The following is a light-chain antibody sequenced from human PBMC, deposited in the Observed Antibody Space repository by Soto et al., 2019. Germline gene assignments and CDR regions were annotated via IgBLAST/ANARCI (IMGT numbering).Light chain of an antibody. CDR2: GAS. CDR1: QSVASNY. Sequence: EVVLTQSPGTLSLSPGERATLSCRASQSVASNYLAWYQQRPGQAPRLLIYGASIRATGVPDRFSGGGSGTDFTLTITRLEPEDVAVYNCQQYGTSPLMYTFGQGTKLDIK. CDR3: QQYGTSPLMYT. J-gene: IGKJ2*01. V-gene: IGKV3-20*01.